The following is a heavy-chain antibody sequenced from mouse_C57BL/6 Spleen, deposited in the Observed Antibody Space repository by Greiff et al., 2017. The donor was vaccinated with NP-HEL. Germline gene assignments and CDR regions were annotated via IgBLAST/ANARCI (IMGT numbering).Heavy chain of an antibody. D-gene: IGHD2-4*01. CDR1: GYTFTSYW. Sequence: QVHVKQPGAELVKPGASVKLSCKASGYTFTSYWMHWVKQRPGRGLEWIGRIDPNSGGTKYNEKFKSKATLTVDKPSSTAYMQLSSLTSEDSAVYYCARWGYDYDVRDYAMDYWGQGTSVTVSS. CDR2: IDPNSGGT. V-gene: IGHV1-72*01. CDR3: ARWGYDYDVRDYAMDY. J-gene: IGHJ4*01.